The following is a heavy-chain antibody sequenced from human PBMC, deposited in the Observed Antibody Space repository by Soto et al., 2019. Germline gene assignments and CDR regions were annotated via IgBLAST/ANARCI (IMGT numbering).Heavy chain of an antibody. D-gene: IGHD3-22*01. V-gene: IGHV1-69*01. CDR2: ISPIFGTA. Sequence: QVQLVQSGAEVRKPGSSVKVSCKASGGTFSRHAISWVRQAPGQGLEWMGGISPIFGTANHAQKFQGRVTIMADESTSTVYMELSSLRSEDTAMYYCARGWGYDSNDYYYAYWGQGTLVIVSS. J-gene: IGHJ4*02. CDR1: GGTFSRHA. CDR3: ARGWGYDSNDYYYAY.